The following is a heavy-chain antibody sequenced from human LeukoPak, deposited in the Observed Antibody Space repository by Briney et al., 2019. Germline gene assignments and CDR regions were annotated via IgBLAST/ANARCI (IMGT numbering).Heavy chain of an antibody. J-gene: IGHJ6*03. CDR3: ASYYDFWSGSTGIYYMDV. CDR1: EFPFVDYA. V-gene: IGHV3-23*01. CDR2: ISGSGGST. D-gene: IGHD3-3*01. Sequence: GGSLRLSCTASEFPFVDYAMSWFRQAPGKGLEWVSAISGSGGSTYYADPVKGRFTISRDNSKNTLYLQMNSLRAEDTAVYYCASYYDFWSGSTGIYYMDVWGKGTTVTVSS.